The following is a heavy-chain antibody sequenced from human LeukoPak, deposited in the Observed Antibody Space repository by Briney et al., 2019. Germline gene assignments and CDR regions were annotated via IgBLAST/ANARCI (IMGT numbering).Heavy chain of an antibody. CDR2: INPSGSDT. J-gene: IGHJ4*02. D-gene: IGHD2-21*02. Sequence: ASVKVSCKASGYTFINYGISWVRQAPGQGLEWMGLINPSGSDTVYAQKFQGRLTMTRDMSTSTDYMELSSLRFDDTAVYYCARGYCGGDCYSVFDYWGQGTLVTVSS. V-gene: IGHV1-18*01. CDR3: ARGYCGGDCYSVFDY. CDR1: GYTFINYG.